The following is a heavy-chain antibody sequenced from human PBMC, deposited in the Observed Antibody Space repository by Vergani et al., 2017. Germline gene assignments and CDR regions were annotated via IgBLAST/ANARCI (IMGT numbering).Heavy chain of an antibody. V-gene: IGHV4-34*11. J-gene: IGHJ6*03. CDR3: AREAAMVRYYYYMDV. CDR1: GGSFSSYY. D-gene: IGHD3-10*01. Sequence: QVQLQQWGAGLLKPSETLSLTCAVYGGSFSSYYWSWIRQPPGKGLEWIGYIYYSGSTNYNPSLKSRVTISVDTSKNQFSLKLSSVTAADTAVYYCAREAAMVRYYYYMDVWGKGTTVTVSS. CDR2: IYYSGST.